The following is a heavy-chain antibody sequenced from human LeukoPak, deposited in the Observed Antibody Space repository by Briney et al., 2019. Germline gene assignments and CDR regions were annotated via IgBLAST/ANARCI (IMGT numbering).Heavy chain of an antibody. Sequence: SETLSLTCAVYGGSFSGYYWSWIRQPPGKGLEWIGEINHSGSTNYNPSLKSRVTISVDTSKNQFSLKLSSVTAADTAVYYCASRGWTAARVWGQGTLVTVSS. CDR1: GGSFSGYY. CDR3: ASRGWTAARV. D-gene: IGHD6-6*01. CDR2: INHSGST. V-gene: IGHV4-34*01. J-gene: IGHJ4*02.